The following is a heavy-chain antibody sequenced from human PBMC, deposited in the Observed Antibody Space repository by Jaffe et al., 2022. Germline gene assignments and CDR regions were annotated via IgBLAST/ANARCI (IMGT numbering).Heavy chain of an antibody. CDR3: VRITHDYYGSGSYYNPLYYYYYYYMDV. CDR1: GYSFTSYW. V-gene: IGHV5-51*03. Sequence: EVQLVQSGAEVKKPGESLKISCKGSGYSFTSYWIGWVRQMPGKGLEWMGIIYPGDSDTRYSPSFQGQVTISADKSISTAYLQWSSLKASDTAMYYCVRITHDYYGSGSYYNPLYYYYYYYMDVWGKGTTVTVSS. J-gene: IGHJ6*03. D-gene: IGHD3-10*01. CDR2: IYPGDSDT.